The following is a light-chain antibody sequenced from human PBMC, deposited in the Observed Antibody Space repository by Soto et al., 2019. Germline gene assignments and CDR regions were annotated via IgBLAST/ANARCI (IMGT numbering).Light chain of an antibody. J-gene: IGKJ1*01. CDR2: AAP. V-gene: IGKV1-39*01. Sequence: DIQMTQSPSSLYSSLVDRVAISFRASQSISTYLNWYQQKPGKAPKVLIYAAPNLQSGVPPRFSGSGSGTDFTLTISSLQPEDVATYFCQQSYRTPITFGQGTKVDIK. CDR3: QQSYRTPIT. CDR1: QSISTY.